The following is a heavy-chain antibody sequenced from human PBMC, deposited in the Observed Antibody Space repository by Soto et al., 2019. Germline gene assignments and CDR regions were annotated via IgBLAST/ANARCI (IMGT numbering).Heavy chain of an antibody. Sequence: GGSLRVSCAASGFTFTHYWMHWVRQTPGKGLVWVSRINGDGSSTTYADSVKGRFTISRDNAKNTLYLQMNSLSVEDTAVYYCARDSVGSSWPPPFDYWVQGILVTVAS. J-gene: IGHJ4*02. CDR3: ARDSVGSSWPPPFDY. CDR1: GFTFTHYW. D-gene: IGHD6-13*01. V-gene: IGHV3-74*01. CDR2: INGDGSST.